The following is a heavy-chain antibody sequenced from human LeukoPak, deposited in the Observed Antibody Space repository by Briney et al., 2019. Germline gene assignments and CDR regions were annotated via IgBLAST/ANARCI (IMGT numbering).Heavy chain of an antibody. CDR1: GLTFNNYA. D-gene: IGHD2-15*01. CDR3: ARVSYWVVVATDMVNNWFDP. Sequence: PGGSLRLSCAVSGLTFNNYAMSWVRQAPGKGLEWVSGISGRGASKYYADSVKGRFTISRDNAKNSLYLQMNSLRAEDTAVYYCARVSYWVVVATDMVNNWFDPWGQGTLVTVSS. CDR2: ISGRGASK. J-gene: IGHJ5*02. V-gene: IGHV3-23*01.